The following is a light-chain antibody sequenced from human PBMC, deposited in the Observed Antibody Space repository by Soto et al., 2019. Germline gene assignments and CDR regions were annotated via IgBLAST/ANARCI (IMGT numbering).Light chain of an antibody. Sequence: QPVLTQPASVSGSPGQSITISCTGTSSDVGGYDYVSWYQQHPGKAPKLMIYDVFNRPSGVSTRFSGSKSYNTASLTISGLQAEDEADYYCSSYTTSSSLWLFGGGTKLTVL. CDR1: SSDVGGYDY. CDR3: SSYTTSSSLWL. CDR2: DVF. J-gene: IGLJ3*02. V-gene: IGLV2-14*03.